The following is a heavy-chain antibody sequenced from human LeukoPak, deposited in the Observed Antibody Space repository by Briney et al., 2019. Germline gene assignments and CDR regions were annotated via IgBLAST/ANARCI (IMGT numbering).Heavy chain of an antibody. CDR2: VSHEGSSK. J-gene: IGHJ4*02. CDR3: AKTTGGWPRFFDH. Sequence: PGGSLTLSCAASGYPFSGSDIHWVRQAPGKGLEWVAFVSHEGSSKFYAESVKGRLGISRDNSKSTTYLQMNGLRPDDTPVYYCAKTTGGWPRFFDHWGQGTLVAVSS. V-gene: IGHV3-30*18. CDR1: GYPFSGSD. D-gene: IGHD6-19*01.